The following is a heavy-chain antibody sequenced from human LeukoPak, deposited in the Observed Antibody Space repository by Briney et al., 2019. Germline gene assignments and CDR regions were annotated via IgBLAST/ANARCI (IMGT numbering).Heavy chain of an antibody. CDR3: ARRLGYSNTIGRRGMIYYYYMDV. D-gene: IGHD5-12*01. V-gene: IGHV3-30*03. CDR1: GFTFSDYG. Sequence: GGSLRLSCAAAGFTFSDYGMHWVRQAPGRGLEWVAVTSYDGSNEYYADSVRGRFTISRDKSNNTLYLQMNRLRAEDTAVYYCARRLGYSNTIGRRGMIYYYYMDVWGKGTTVTVSS. J-gene: IGHJ6*03. CDR2: TSYDGSNE.